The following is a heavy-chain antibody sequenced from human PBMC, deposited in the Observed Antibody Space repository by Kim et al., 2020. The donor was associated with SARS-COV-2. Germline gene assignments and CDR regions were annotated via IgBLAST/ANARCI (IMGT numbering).Heavy chain of an antibody. Sequence: SETLSLTCTVSGGSISSSSYYWGWIRQPPGKGLEWIGSIYYSGSTYYNPSLKSRVTISVDTSKNQFSLKLSSVTAADTAVYYCARRDSSGWYALDYWGQGTLVTVSS. CDR2: IYYSGST. D-gene: IGHD6-19*01. CDR3: ARRDSSGWYALDY. V-gene: IGHV4-39*01. J-gene: IGHJ4*02. CDR1: GGSISSSSYY.